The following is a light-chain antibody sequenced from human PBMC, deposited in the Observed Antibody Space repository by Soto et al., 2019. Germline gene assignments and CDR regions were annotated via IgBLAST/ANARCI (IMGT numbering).Light chain of an antibody. V-gene: IGLV2-8*01. CDR3: SSYAGSNNFDV. Sequence: QSALTQPPSASGSPGQSVTISCTGTSSDVCGYNYVSWYQQHPGKAPKLMIYEVSKRPSGVPDRFSGSKSGNTASLTVSGLQAEDEADYYCSSYAGSNNFDVFGTGTKVTVL. CDR1: SSDVCGYNY. J-gene: IGLJ1*01. CDR2: EVS.